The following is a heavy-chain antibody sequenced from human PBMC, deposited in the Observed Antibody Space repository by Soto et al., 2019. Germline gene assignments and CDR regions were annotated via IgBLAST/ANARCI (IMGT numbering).Heavy chain of an antibody. CDR3: VRGGMSDKRFDY. D-gene: IGHD3-16*01. CDR2: IRNKANSYTT. CDR1: GFTFSDHY. V-gene: IGHV3-72*01. J-gene: IGHJ4*02. Sequence: EVQLVESGGGLVQPGGSLRLSCAASGFTFSDHYMDWVRQPPGKGLEWVGRIRNKANSYTTEYAGSMRGKFTVSREDSANGLLLEMNSLKTEDKAVYYGVRGGMSDKRFDYWGQGTLVTVSS.